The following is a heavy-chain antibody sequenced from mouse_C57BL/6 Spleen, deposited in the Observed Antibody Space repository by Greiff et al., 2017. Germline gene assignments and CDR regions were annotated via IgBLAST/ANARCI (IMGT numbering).Heavy chain of an antibody. Sequence: EVQLVESGGGLVKPGGSLKLSCAASGFTFSSYTMSWVRQTPEKRLEWVATISGGGGKPYYPDSVKGRFTISRDNAKNTLYLEMSRLRSEDADLYYGSRAMITTHGYYFDYWGQGTTLTVSS. J-gene: IGHJ2*01. V-gene: IGHV5-9*01. D-gene: IGHD2-4*01. CDR3: SRAMITTHGYYFDY. CDR1: GFTFSSYT. CDR2: ISGGGGKP.